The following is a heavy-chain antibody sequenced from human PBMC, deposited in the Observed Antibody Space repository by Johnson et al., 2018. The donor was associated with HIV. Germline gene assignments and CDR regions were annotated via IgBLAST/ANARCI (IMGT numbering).Heavy chain of an antibody. D-gene: IGHD1-26*01. J-gene: IGHJ3*02. CDR3: AREWELLIGAFDI. CDR2: IKSKTDGGTT. CDR1: GFTFDDYG. Sequence: VQLVESGGGVVRPGGSLRLSCAASGFTFDDYGMSWVRQAPGKGLEWVSGIKSKTDGGTTDYAAPVKGRFTISRDDSKNTLYLQMNSLRAEDTALYYCAREWELLIGAFDIWGQGTMVTVSS. V-gene: IGHV3-15*01.